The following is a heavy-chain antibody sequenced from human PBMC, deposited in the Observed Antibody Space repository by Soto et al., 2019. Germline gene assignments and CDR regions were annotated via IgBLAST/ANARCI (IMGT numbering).Heavy chain of an antibody. CDR3: AKTGGDLMTGFSPNYFDF. CDR2: ISGGSGFT. J-gene: IGHJ4*01. D-gene: IGHD3-9*01. V-gene: IGHV3-23*01. Sequence: EMQLLESGGGLVKPGGSLRLSCAASGFNFDFYTMGWVRQAPGEGLQWVAVISGGSGFTYYADSVTGRFAISRDNSQKTLTLEMNSLRVEDTALYYCAKTGGDLMTGFSPNYFDFWGHGALVTVAT. CDR1: GFNFDFYT.